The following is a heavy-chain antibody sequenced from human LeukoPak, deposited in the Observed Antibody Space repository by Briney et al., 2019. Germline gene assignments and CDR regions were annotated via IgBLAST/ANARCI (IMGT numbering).Heavy chain of an antibody. D-gene: IGHD3-16*01. J-gene: IGHJ4*01. CDR1: GFSVSTKY. Sequence: GGSLRLSCAASGFSVSTKYMSWVRQAPGKGREWVSVIYGADGTYYADSVKGRFTISRDNSKNTLYLQMNSLRPEDTAVYYCARDGLLGETNPLGYWCHGTLVNVYS. CDR2: IYGADGT. CDR3: ARDGLLGETNPLGY. V-gene: IGHV3-66*01.